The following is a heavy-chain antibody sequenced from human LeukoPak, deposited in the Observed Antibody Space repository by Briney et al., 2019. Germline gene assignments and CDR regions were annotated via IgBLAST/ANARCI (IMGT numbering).Heavy chain of an antibody. V-gene: IGHV3-30*04. D-gene: IGHD6-6*01. J-gene: IGHJ4*02. CDR1: GFTFSSYA. CDR2: ISYDGSNK. CDR3: ARDSSSSLTFDY. Sequence: GGSLRLSCAASGFTFSSYAMHWVRQAPGKGLEWVAVISYDGSNKYYADSVKGRFTISRDNSKNTLYLQTNSLRAEDTAVYYCARDSSSSLTFDYWGQGTLVTVSS.